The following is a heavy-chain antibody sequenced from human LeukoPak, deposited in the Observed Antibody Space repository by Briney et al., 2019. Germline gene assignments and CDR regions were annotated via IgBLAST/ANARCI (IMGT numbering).Heavy chain of an antibody. J-gene: IGHJ4*02. V-gene: IGHV1-69*05. Sequence: GASVKVSCKASGGTFSSYAISWVRQAPGQGLEWMGRIIPIFGTANYAQKFQGRVTITTDESTSTAHMELSSLRSEDTAVYYCATDSGIAAAGPLRWGQGTLVTVSP. CDR2: IIPIFGTA. D-gene: IGHD6-13*01. CDR3: ATDSGIAAAGPLR. CDR1: GGTFSSYA.